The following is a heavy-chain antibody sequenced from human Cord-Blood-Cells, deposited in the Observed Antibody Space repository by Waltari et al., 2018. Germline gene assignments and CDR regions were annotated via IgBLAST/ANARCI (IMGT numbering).Heavy chain of an antibody. D-gene: IGHD6-6*01. V-gene: IGHV1-69*04. CDR3: ARDRQAAPNWFDP. CDR2: IIPILGIA. J-gene: IGHJ5*02. CDR1: GGPFSSYA. Sequence: QVQLVQSGAEVKKPGSSVKVSCKASGGPFSSYAIRWVRKAPGQGLEWMGGIIPILGIANYAQKFQGRVTITADESTSTAYMELSSLRSEDTAVYYCARDRQAAPNWFDPWGQGTLVTVSS.